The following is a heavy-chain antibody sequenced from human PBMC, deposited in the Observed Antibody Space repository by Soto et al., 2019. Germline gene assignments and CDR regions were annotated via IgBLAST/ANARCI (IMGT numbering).Heavy chain of an antibody. CDR1: SGSISSNTW. CDR2: IYDTGST. V-gene: IGHV4-4*02. D-gene: IGHD2-2*01. CDR3: ASGFDCSGTSCSIFDY. J-gene: IGHJ4*02. Sequence: QVQLQESGPGLVKPSGTLSLICAVSSGSISSNTWWSWVRQPPGKGLEWIGEIYDTGSTHYNPSLKSRVTMSVDKSKNQFSLKLSSVTAADTSVYYCASGFDCSGTSCSIFDYWGQGTLVTVSS.